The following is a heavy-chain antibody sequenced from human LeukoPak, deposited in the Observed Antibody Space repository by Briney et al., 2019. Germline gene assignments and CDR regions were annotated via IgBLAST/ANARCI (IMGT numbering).Heavy chain of an antibody. V-gene: IGHV1-18*01. CDR3: ARDIRGDYGWGSYRHAIDY. CDR2: ISADNGNT. J-gene: IGHJ4*02. Sequence: ASVKVSCKASGYTFTNYGICWARQAPGHGLECMGWISADNGNTKFAQNFPARVTMTTDTSTKTAYMELRSLRSDGTGGYYCARDIRGDYGWGSYRHAIDYWGQGTLVTVSS. D-gene: IGHD3-16*02. CDR1: GYTFTNYG.